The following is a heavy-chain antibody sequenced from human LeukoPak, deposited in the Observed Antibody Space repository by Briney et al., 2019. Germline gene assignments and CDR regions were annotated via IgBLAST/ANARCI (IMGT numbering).Heavy chain of an antibody. V-gene: IGHV3-9*01. Sequence: GGSLRLSCAGSGFIFNNYAMHWVRQPPGKGLEWVSGISWNSGSIGYADSVKGRFTISRDNAKNSLYLQMNSLRAEDTALYYCAKARGSSWYRLFDYWGQGTLVTVSS. D-gene: IGHD6-13*01. J-gene: IGHJ4*02. CDR1: GFIFNNYA. CDR2: ISWNSGSI. CDR3: AKARGSSWYRLFDY.